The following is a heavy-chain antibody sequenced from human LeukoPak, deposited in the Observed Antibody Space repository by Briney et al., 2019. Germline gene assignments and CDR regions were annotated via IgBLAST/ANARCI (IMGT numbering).Heavy chain of an antibody. CDR3: ARAQLNLLVDFGMDV. D-gene: IGHD1-1*01. Sequence: SQTLSLTCAVSGGSINSGGYSWSWIRQPPGKGLEWIGYIYHSGSTYYNPSLKSRVTISVDTSKNQFSLKLSSVTAADTAVYYCARAQLNLLVDFGMDVWGQGTTVTVSS. CDR1: GGSINSGGYS. CDR2: IYHSGST. J-gene: IGHJ6*02. V-gene: IGHV4-30-2*01.